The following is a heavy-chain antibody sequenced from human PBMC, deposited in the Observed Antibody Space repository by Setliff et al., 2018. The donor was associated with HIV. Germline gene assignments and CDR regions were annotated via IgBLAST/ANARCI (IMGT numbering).Heavy chain of an antibody. D-gene: IGHD6-13*01. CDR2: IYSSGSP. V-gene: IGHV4-39*07. CDR3: ARQNIAAYWFDP. Sequence: PSETLSLTCTVYGASTSNSNSYWGWIRQPPGKRLEWLGSIYSSGSPSYNPSLSSRVTISLDTSKNHLSLQLRSVTAADTAVYHCARQNIAAYWFDPWGQGTLVTVSS. CDR1: GASTSNSNSY. J-gene: IGHJ5*02.